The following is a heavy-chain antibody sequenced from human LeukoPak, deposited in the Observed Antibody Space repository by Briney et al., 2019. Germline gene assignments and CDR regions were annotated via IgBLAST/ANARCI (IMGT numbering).Heavy chain of an antibody. CDR3: TRDTDFGSPTNYFDH. Sequence: GGSLRLSCAASGFTFDDYAMHWVRQAPGKGLQWVSLISWEGHTTYYADSVRGRFTISRDNTKNSLFLEMKSLTTDDAAFYYCTRDTDFGSPTNYFDHWGQGTLVSVSS. J-gene: IGHJ4*02. CDR1: GFTFDDYA. D-gene: IGHD3-10*01. CDR2: ISWEGHTT. V-gene: IGHV3-43*01.